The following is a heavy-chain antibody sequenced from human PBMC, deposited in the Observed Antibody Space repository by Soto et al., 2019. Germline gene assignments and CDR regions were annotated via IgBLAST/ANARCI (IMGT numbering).Heavy chain of an antibody. CDR1: GECSKPKY. V-gene: IGHV4-59*08. D-gene: IGHD2-2*01. Sequence: TQSLTSTVSGECSKPKYWRWIRQPPGKGLEWVGYIYYDGTARHNPSLKSRVTISLETSRSQFSLRLSSVSAADTAAYYCARLGKYYQSLVPWGPGTLVTV. J-gene: IGHJ5*02. CDR2: IYYDGTA. CDR3: ARLGKYYQSLVP.